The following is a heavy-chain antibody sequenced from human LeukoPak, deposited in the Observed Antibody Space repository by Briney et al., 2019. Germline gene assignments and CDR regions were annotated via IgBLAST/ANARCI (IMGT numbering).Heavy chain of an antibody. D-gene: IGHD4-23*01. CDR3: AKNLNGGNTHSDY. CDR2: ISGGDTST. J-gene: IGHJ4*02. Sequence: PGGSLRLSCAASGFTFSSYEMNWVRQAPGKGLEWVSTISGGDTSTFYADSVKGRFTISRDNSKNTLYLQMNNLRAEDTAVYYCAKNLNGGNTHSDYWGQGTLVTVSS. V-gene: IGHV3-23*01. CDR1: GFTFSSYE.